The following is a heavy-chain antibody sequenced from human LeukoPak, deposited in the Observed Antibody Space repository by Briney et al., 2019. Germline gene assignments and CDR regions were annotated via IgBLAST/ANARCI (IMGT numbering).Heavy chain of an antibody. CDR2: IYASWGT. Sequence: SETLSLTCIVSGGSISIYYWSWSRQPAGKRLEWIGRIYASWGTNYNPSLKSRVTMSVDTSKKQFSLKLSSVTPADTAVYYCARVVLAVASTRASVYYYMDVWGKGTTVTISS. D-gene: IGHD6-19*01. V-gene: IGHV4-4*07. CDR3: ARVVLAVASTRASVYYYMDV. J-gene: IGHJ6*03. CDR1: GGSISIYY.